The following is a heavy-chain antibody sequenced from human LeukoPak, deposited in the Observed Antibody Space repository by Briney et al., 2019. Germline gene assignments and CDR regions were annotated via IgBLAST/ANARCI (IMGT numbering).Heavy chain of an antibody. V-gene: IGHV1-69*13. D-gene: IGHD2-2*01. Sequence: SVKVSCKASGGTFSSYAISWARQALGQGLEWMGGIIPIFGTANYAQKFQGRVTITADESTSTAYMELSSLRSEDTAVYYCARDRCSSTSCYPMRDAFDIWGQGTMVTVSS. CDR2: IIPIFGTA. J-gene: IGHJ3*02. CDR3: ARDRCSSTSCYPMRDAFDI. CDR1: GGTFSSYA.